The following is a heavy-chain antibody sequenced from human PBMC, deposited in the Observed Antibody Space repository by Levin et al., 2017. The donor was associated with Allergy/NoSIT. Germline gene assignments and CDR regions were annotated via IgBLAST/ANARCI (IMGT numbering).Heavy chain of an antibody. J-gene: IGHJ4*02. CDR1: GYTFTSYY. Sequence: ASVKVSCKASGYTFTSYYMHWVRQAPGQGLEWMGIINPSAGSTTYAQKFQGRVTMTRDTSTSTVYMELSSLRSEDTAVYYCARSGASGTMIAVCKRAFDYRGQGTLVTVAS. CDR3: ARSGASGTMIAVCKRAFDY. CDR2: INPSAGST. D-gene: IGHD3-22*01. V-gene: IGHV1-46*01.